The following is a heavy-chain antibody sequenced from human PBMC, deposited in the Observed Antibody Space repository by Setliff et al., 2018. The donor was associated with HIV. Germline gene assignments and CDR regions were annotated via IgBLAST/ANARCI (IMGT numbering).Heavy chain of an antibody. D-gene: IGHD6-6*01. Sequence: ASVKVSCRTSAYTSNSYYMHWIRQAPGQGLEWMGLIGPSGSSTTYAQNFQGRVTMSRDTSTNTVYMELSSLRSEDTAVYYCARDHIAARSVDYWGQGTLVTVS. J-gene: IGHJ4*02. V-gene: IGHV1-46*02. CDR3: ARDHIAARSVDY. CDR2: IGPSGSST. CDR1: AYTSNSYY.